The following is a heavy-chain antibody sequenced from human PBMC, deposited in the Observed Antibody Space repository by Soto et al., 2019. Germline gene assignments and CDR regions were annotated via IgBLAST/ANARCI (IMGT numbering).Heavy chain of an antibody. CDR3: ARDRSSSWPSTPEYFQF. CDR1: GYSISSGFY. V-gene: IGHV4-38-2*02. Sequence: PSETLSLTCTVSGYSISSGFYWGWLRQSPGKGLEWIGNVYHSGSTHYNPSLKSRVTISVDTSTNQFSLKLTSVTAADTAVYFCARDRSSSWPSTPEYFQFWGQGTLVTVSS. D-gene: IGHD2-15*01. CDR2: VYHSGST. J-gene: IGHJ1*01.